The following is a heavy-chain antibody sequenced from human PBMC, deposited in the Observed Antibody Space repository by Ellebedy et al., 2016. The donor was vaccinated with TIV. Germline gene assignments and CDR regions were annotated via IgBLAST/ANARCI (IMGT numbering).Heavy chain of an antibody. Sequence: AASVKVSCKASGYTFTSYGISWVRQAPGRGLEWMGWRSSYNGNTTYAQKFQGRVTMTTDTSTSTTYMELRGLRSDDTALYYCARIGGGVSGTSFDVWGQGTIVTVSS. CDR2: RSSYNGNT. CDR3: ARIGGGVSGTSFDV. V-gene: IGHV1-18*04. D-gene: IGHD3-16*01. J-gene: IGHJ3*01. CDR1: GYTFTSYG.